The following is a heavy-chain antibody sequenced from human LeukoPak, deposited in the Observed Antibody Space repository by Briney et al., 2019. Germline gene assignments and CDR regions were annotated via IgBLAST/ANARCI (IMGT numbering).Heavy chain of an antibody. V-gene: IGHV1-2*02. J-gene: IGHJ4*02. D-gene: IGHD3-22*01. CDR3: ARAIPNDSSGSNGDYYFDY. CDR1: GYTFTGYY. CDR2: INPNSGGT. Sequence: ASVKVSCKASGYTFTGYYMHWVRQAPGQGLEWMGWINPNSGGTNYAQKLQGRVTMTTDTSTSTAYMELRSLRSDDTAVYYCARAIPNDSSGSNGDYYFDYWGQGTLVTVSS.